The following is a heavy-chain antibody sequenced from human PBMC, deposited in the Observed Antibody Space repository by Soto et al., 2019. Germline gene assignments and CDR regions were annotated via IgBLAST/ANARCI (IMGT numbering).Heavy chain of an antibody. CDR3: ASWWSGSRQRLGP. CDR1: GGSISSGGYY. J-gene: IGHJ5*02. CDR2: IYYSGST. D-gene: IGHD3-3*01. Sequence: SETLSLTCTVSGGSISSGGYYWSWIRQHPGKGLEWIGYIYYSGSTYYNPSLKSRVTISVDTSKNQFSLKLSSVTAADTAVYYCASWWSGSRQRLGPWGQGTLVTVSS. V-gene: IGHV4-31*03.